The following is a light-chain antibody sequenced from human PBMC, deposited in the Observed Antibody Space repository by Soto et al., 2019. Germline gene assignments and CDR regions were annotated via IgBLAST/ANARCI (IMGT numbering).Light chain of an antibody. V-gene: IGKV3-20*01. CDR3: QQYGSSPRT. J-gene: IGKJ1*01. CDR1: QSVSSSY. CDR2: GAS. Sequence: EIVLTQSPATLSVSPGARATSYCRASQSVSSSYLAWYQQKPGQAPRLLIYGASSRATGIPDRFSGSGSGTDFTLTISRLEPEDFAVYYCQQYGSSPRTFGQGTKVDIK.